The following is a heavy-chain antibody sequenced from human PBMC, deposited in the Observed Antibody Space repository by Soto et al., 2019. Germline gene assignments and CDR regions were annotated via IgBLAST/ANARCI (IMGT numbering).Heavy chain of an antibody. Sequence: QITLKESGPPLVNPTQTLTLTCTFSGFSLYTGGVGVAWIRQPPGKALEWLALIYWDDDKRYSPSLKSRLTITKDTSKRQVVLTMTNMDPVDTATYYCTHTDSRTALAMDYWGQGTLVTVSS. D-gene: IGHD2-21*02. CDR3: THTDSRTALAMDY. V-gene: IGHV2-5*02. CDR2: IYWDDDK. CDR1: GFSLYTGGVG. J-gene: IGHJ4*02.